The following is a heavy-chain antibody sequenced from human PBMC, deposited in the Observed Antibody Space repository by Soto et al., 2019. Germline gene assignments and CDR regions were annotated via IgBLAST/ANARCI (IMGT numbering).Heavy chain of an antibody. Sequence: ASVKVSCKASGYTFTSYDINWVRQATGQGFEWMGWMNPNSGSTSYAQKLQGRVTITADESTSTAYMELSSLRSEDTAVYYCAREGLVLVPTTVNSDYYYYAMDVWGQGTTVTVSS. CDR2: MNPNSGST. D-gene: IGHD2-2*01. V-gene: IGHV1-8*01. CDR3: AREGLVLVPTTVNSDYYYYAMDV. J-gene: IGHJ6*02. CDR1: GYTFTSYD.